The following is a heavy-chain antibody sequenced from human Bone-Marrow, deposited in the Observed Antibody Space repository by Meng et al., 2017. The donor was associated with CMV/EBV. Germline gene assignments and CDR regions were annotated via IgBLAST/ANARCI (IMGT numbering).Heavy chain of an antibody. CDR1: GFTLSRYW. V-gene: IGHV3-21*01. CDR2: ISSSSSYI. D-gene: IGHD3-3*01. J-gene: IGHJ6*02. Sequence: GESLKISCAASGFTLSRYWMTWVRQAPGKGLEWVSSISSSSSYIYYADSVKGRFTISRDNAKNSLYLQMNSLRAEDTAVYYCARDTAGSRYDFWSGYYGLSDYYYGMDVWGQGTTVTVSS. CDR3: ARDTAGSRYDFWSGYYGLSDYYYGMDV.